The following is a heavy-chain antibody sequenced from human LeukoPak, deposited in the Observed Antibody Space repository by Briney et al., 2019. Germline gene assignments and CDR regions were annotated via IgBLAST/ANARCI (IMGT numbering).Heavy chain of an antibody. D-gene: IGHD3-22*01. CDR1: GFTFSSYA. V-gene: IGHV3-30-3*01. J-gene: IGHJ6*02. CDR3: ARAYDSSGYYYHYYAMDA. CDR2: ISYDGSNK. Sequence: GRSLRLSCAASGFTFSSYAMHWVRQAPGKGLEWVAVISYDGSNKYYADSVKGRFTISRDNSKNTLYLQMNSLRAEDTAVYYCARAYDSSGYYYHYYAMDAWGQGTTVTVSS.